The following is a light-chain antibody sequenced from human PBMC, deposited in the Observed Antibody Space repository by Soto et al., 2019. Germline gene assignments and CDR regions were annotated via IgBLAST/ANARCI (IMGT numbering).Light chain of an antibody. V-gene: IGKV1-9*01. CDR2: EVS. CDR3: QHLNSYPIT. Sequence: QFTQFPSSLSASVGDRVTRTCRASQGVSSHLAWHQQKPGKAPKLLIYEVSTLQSGVPSRFSGSGSGTDFTLTISSLQPEDFATYYCQHLNSYPITFGQGTRLEI. J-gene: IGKJ5*01. CDR1: QGVSSH.